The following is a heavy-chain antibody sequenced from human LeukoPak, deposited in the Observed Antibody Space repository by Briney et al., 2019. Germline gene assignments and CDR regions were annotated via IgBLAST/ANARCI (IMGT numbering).Heavy chain of an antibody. CDR3: AREGPPSGNDAFDI. D-gene: IGHD2-15*01. V-gene: IGHV3-53*01. CDR2: IYSGGST. J-gene: IGHJ3*02. CDR1: GFTVSSNY. Sequence: GGSLSLSCAASGFTVSSNYVSWVRHAPGEGLEWVSVIYSGGSTYYPEPVKGRFTISRDNSKNTLYLQMNSLRAEDTAVYYCAREGPPSGNDAFDIWGQGTMVTASS.